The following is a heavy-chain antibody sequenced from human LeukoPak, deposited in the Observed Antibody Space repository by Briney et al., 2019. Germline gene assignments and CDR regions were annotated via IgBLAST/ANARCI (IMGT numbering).Heavy chain of an antibody. CDR1: GGSISRSSYY. D-gene: IGHD3-22*01. CDR2: IYYSGST. CDR3: ARQGSSGFDLESFDY. Sequence: SETLSLSCTVSGGSISRSSYYWGWIRQPPGKGLEWMGSIYYSGSTYYNPSLKSRVTISVDTSKNQFSLKVRSVTAADRAVYYCARQGSSGFDLESFDYWGQGILVTVSA. V-gene: IGHV4-39*01. J-gene: IGHJ4*02.